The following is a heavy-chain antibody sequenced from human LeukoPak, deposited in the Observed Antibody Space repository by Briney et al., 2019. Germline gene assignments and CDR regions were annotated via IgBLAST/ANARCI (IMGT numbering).Heavy chain of an antibody. Sequence: GGSLRLSCAASGFTFSTYGMNWVRQAPGKGLEWVGVIWFDGSNKYYEDSVKGRFTISRDNCKKTLYLLMNSLRAEDTAVYYCARHDVRADYNYNYYDGMDVWGRGTTVTVSS. V-gene: IGHV3-33*01. D-gene: IGHD5-24*01. J-gene: IGHJ6*02. CDR1: GFTFSTYG. CDR2: IWFDGSNK. CDR3: ARHDVRADYNYNYYDGMDV.